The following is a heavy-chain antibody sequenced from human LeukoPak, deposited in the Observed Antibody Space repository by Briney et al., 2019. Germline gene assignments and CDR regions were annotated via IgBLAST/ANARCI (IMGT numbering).Heavy chain of an antibody. J-gene: IGHJ5*02. Sequence: PGGSLRLSCVASGFTFSHYSMNWVRQAPGKGLEWVSSIRFTGSYIYYADSVKGRFTISRDDAKNLLSLQMISLRAEDTAVYYCTRVQSPAAPFDPWGQGTLVTVSS. V-gene: IGHV3-21*01. CDR3: TRVQSPAAPFDP. D-gene: IGHD2-2*01. CDR2: IRFTGSYI. CDR1: GFTFSHYS.